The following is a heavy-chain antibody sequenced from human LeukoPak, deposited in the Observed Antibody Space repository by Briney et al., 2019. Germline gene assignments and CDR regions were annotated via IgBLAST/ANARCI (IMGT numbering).Heavy chain of an antibody. D-gene: IGHD1-26*01. CDR3: ARAPLEIVGIDY. V-gene: IGHV3-48*01. CDR1: GFTFSSFG. J-gene: IGHJ4*02. CDR2: ISSSGNAI. Sequence: PGGSLRLSCAASGFTFSSFGMNWVRQAPGRGLEWVSYISSSGNAIYYAESVKGRFTISRDNARNSLYLQMDSLRVEDTAVYYCARAPLEIVGIDYWGQGTLFTVSS.